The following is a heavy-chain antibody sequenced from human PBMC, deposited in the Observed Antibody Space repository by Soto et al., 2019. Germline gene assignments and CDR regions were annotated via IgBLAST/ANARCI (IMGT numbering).Heavy chain of an antibody. Sequence: PGGSLRLSCAASGFTFDDYAMHWVRQAPGKGLEWVSGISWNSGSIGYADSVKGRFTISRDNAKNSLYLQMNSLRAEDTALYYCAKDMVPEQLVFDYWGQGTLVTVSS. CDR3: AKDMVPEQLVFDY. V-gene: IGHV3-9*01. CDR2: ISWNSGSI. D-gene: IGHD6-13*01. J-gene: IGHJ4*02. CDR1: GFTFDDYA.